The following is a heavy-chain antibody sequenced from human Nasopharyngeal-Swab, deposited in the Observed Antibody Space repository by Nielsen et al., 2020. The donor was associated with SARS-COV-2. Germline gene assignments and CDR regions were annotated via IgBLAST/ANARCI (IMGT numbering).Heavy chain of an antibody. CDR1: GFTFSSYG. Sequence: GESLKISCVASGFTFSSYGMHWVRQAPGKGLEWVAVIWYDGSNIYYTDSVKGRFTVSRDNSKTTLSLQMNSLRAEDTAVYYCAREPQHDFWSGHYPKGYFDYWGRGTLVTVSS. CDR2: IWYDGSNI. CDR3: AREPQHDFWSGHYPKGYFDY. J-gene: IGHJ4*02. V-gene: IGHV3-33*01. D-gene: IGHD3-3*01.